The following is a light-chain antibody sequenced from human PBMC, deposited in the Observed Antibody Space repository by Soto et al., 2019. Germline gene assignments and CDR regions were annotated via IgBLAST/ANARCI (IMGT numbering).Light chain of an antibody. CDR2: DVT. CDR3: NSCTTANTYV. CDR1: SSDVGAHNY. V-gene: IGLV2-14*03. J-gene: IGLJ1*01. Sequence: QSVLTQPASVSGSPGQSIAIPCTGTSSDVGAHNYVSWYQQHPGEAPKLIIYDVTNRPSGVPDRFSGSKSGNTAPLTISGLQAEDEADYYCNSCTTANTYVFGTGTKVTVL.